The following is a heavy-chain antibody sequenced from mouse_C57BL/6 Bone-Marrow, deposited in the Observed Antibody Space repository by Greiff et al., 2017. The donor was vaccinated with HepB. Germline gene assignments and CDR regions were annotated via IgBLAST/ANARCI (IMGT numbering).Heavy chain of an antibody. Sequence: EVQLQESGAELVRPGASVKLSCTASGFNIKDDYMHWVKQRPEQGLEGIGWIDPENGDTEYASKFQGKATIPADTSSNTAYLQRSSLTSEDTAVYYCTSLLNYWGQGTTLTVSS. CDR2: IDPENGDT. V-gene: IGHV14-4*01. J-gene: IGHJ2*01. CDR1: GFNIKDDY. CDR3: TSLLNY. D-gene: IGHD1-1*01.